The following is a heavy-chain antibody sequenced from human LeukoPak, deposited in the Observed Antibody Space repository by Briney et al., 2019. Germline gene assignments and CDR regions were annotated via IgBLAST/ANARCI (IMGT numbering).Heavy chain of an antibody. CDR2: ISAYNGNT. Sequence: ASVKVSCKASGYTFTSYGISWVRQAPGQGLEWMGWISAYNGNTNYAQKLQGRVTMTTDTSTSTAYMELRSLRSDDTAVYYCARDFKEEWGTVTIEPYEYWGQGTLVTVSS. CDR3: ARDFKEEWGTVTIEPYEY. V-gene: IGHV1-18*01. CDR1: GYTFTSYG. J-gene: IGHJ4*02. D-gene: IGHD4-17*01.